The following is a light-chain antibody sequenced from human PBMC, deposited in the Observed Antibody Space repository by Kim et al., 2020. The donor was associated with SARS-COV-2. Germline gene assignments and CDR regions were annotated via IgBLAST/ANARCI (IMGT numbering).Light chain of an antibody. CDR1: QRVINY. V-gene: IGKV3-11*01. Sequence: WSPGESIPPSGRAIQRVINYLSWYRQKRREVPRLLIFAATNRATGIPTRFSGGGSGTDFTLTISALEPEDFAVYYCQQRHSWPLTFGGGTKVDIK. CDR3: QQRHSWPLT. CDR2: AAT. J-gene: IGKJ4*01.